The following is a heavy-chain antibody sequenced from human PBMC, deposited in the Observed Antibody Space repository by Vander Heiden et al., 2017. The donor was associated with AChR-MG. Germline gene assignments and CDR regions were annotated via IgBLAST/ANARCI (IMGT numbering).Heavy chain of an antibody. V-gene: IGHV3-9*01. CDR2: ISWNSGSI. CDR1: GFTFDAYA. CDR3: AKDKGWELLLYFDY. D-gene: IGHD1-26*01. Sequence: EVQLVESGGVLVQPGRSLRLSCAASGFTFDAYAMHWVRQAPGKGLEWVSGISWNSGSIGYADSVKGRFTISRDNAKNSLYLQMNSLRAEDTAVYYCAKDKGWELLLYFDYWGQGNLVTVSS. J-gene: IGHJ4*02.